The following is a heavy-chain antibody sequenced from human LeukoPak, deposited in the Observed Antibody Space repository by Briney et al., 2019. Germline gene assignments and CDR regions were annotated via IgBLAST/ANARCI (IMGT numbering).Heavy chain of an antibody. CDR1: GDSVSSNSAA. Sequence: PSRTLSLTCAISGDSVSSNSAAWNWIRQSPSRGLECLGRTYYRSKWYNDYAVSVKSRITINPDTSKNQFSLQLNSVTPEDTAVYYCAVDIVVVPAAHYYGMDVWGQGTTVTVSS. CDR3: AVDIVVVPAAHYYGMDV. V-gene: IGHV6-1*01. D-gene: IGHD2-2*01. CDR2: TYYRSKWYN. J-gene: IGHJ6*02.